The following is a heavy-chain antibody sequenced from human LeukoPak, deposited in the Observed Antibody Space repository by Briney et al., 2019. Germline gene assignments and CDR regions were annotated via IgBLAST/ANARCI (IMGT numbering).Heavy chain of an antibody. D-gene: IGHD2-15*01. J-gene: IGHJ4*02. Sequence: TGGSLRLSCAASGLNFRKSWMTWVRQAPGRGLEWVANIKDDGSEKYYVDSVKGRFTISRDNAKNSLYLQMNSLRAEDTAVYYCAKDVVSDCSGHNCWAHFDYWGQGTLVTVSS. V-gene: IGHV3-7*01. CDR3: AKDVVSDCSGHNCWAHFDY. CDR2: IKDDGSEK. CDR1: GLNFRKSW.